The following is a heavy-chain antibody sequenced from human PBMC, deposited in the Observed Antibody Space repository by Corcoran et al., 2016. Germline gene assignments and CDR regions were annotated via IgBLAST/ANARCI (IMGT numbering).Heavy chain of an antibody. J-gene: IGHJ6*02. Sequence: QVQLVQSGAEVKKPGSSVKVSCKASGGTFSSYAISWVRQAPGQGLEWMGGIIPIFGTANYAQKFQGRVTITADESTSTAYMELSSLRSEDTAIYYCASRKVVATTLYYGMDVWGQGTTVTVS. CDR2: IIPIFGTA. CDR1: GGTFSSYA. V-gene: IGHV1-69*01. CDR3: ASRKVVATTLYYGMDV. D-gene: IGHD2-15*01.